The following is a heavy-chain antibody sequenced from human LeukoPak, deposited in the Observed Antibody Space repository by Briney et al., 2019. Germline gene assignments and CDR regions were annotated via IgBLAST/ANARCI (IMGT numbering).Heavy chain of an antibody. CDR2: MNPNNGNT. CDR1: GFTFTRYD. D-gene: IGHD1-14*01. V-gene: IGHV1-8*01. CDR3: VRDAEGAGISVNFWFDP. Sequence: RASVKVSCKASGFTFTRYDINWVRQASGQGLEWMGWMNPNNGNTGYAQKFQGRVTMTRDTYTSTAYMGLRGLRPEDTAVYYCVRDAEGAGISVNFWFDPWGQGTLVTVSS. J-gene: IGHJ5*02.